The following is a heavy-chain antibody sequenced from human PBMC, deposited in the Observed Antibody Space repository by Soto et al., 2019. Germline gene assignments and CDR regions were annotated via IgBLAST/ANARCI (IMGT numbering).Heavy chain of an antibody. Sequence: QVQLVESGGGVVQPGRSLRLSCAASGFTFSSYAMHWVRQAPGKGLEWVAVISYDGSNKYYADSVKGRFTISRDNSKNTLYLQMNSLRAEDTAVYYCARVPLYDSSGYYQFDIWGQGTMVTVSS. V-gene: IGHV3-30-3*01. J-gene: IGHJ3*02. CDR2: ISYDGSNK. CDR1: GFTFSSYA. D-gene: IGHD3-22*01. CDR3: ARVPLYDSSGYYQFDI.